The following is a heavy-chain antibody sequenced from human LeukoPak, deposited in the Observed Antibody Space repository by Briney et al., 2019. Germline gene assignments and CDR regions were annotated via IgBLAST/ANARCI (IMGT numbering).Heavy chain of an antibody. Sequence: QTGGSLRLSCAVSGFTVSSNYMSWVRQAPGKGLEWVSVIYSGGSTYYADSVKGRFTISRDNSKNTLYLQMNSLRAEDTAVYYCARDRELLGPTTDSLWYFDLWGRGTQVTVSS. CDR3: ARDRELLGPTTDSLWYFDL. CDR2: IYSGGST. D-gene: IGHD1-26*01. J-gene: IGHJ2*01. V-gene: IGHV3-66*01. CDR1: GFTVSSNY.